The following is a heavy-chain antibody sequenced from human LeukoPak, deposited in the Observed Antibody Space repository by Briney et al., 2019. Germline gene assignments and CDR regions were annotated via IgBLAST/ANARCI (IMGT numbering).Heavy chain of an antibody. CDR3: ASLLKYQLLFDYYYYGMDV. D-gene: IGHD2-2*01. Sequence: SETLSLTCAVSGGSISSSNWWSWVRQPPGKGPEWIGEIYHSGSTNYNPSLKSRVTISVDKSKNQFSLKLSSVTAADTAVYYCASLLKYQLLFDYYYYGMDVWGKGTTVTVSS. CDR2: IYHSGST. V-gene: IGHV4-4*02. J-gene: IGHJ6*04. CDR1: GGSISSSNW.